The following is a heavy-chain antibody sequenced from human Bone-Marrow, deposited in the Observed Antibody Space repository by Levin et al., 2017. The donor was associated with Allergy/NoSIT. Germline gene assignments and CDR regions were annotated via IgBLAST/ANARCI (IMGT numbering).Heavy chain of an antibody. Sequence: PGESLKISCRASGFAFSGDYIHWVRQAPGQGLEWMGWTNPDSGATKVAQRFQGRVTMTRDTFTSTAYMELSSLTSDDTALYYCARDKSGFDLNWFDPWGQGTLLTVSS. CDR2: TNPDSGAT. CDR3: ARDKSGFDLNWFDP. D-gene: IGHD5-12*01. V-gene: IGHV1-2*02. J-gene: IGHJ5*02. CDR1: GFAFSGDY.